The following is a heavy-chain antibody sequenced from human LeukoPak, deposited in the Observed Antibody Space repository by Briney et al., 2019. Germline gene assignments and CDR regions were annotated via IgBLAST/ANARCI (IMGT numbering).Heavy chain of an antibody. CDR3: ARGCSGGSCYLYYYYGMDV. D-gene: IGHD2-15*01. CDR2: IIPILGIA. V-gene: IGHV1-69*04. J-gene: IGHJ6*02. Sequence: SMKVSCKASGGTFSSYAISWVRQAPGQGLEWMGRIIPILGIANYAQKFQGRVTITADKSTSTAYMELSSLRSEDTAVYYCARGCSGGSCYLYYYYGMDVWGQGTTVTVSS. CDR1: GGTFSSYA.